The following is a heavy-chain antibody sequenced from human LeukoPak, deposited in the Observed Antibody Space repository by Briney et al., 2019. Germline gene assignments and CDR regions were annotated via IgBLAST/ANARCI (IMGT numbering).Heavy chain of an antibody. CDR3: ARGITTTLSLDP. Sequence: GGSLRLSCVASGFTFSDYYMTWLRQAPGQGLEWVSFISGSGASIFYADSAKGRFTISRDDANNSTYLQMSSLRAEDTAIYYCARGITTTLSLDPWGQGTLVTVSS. V-gene: IGHV3-11*01. D-gene: IGHD1-14*01. CDR2: ISGSGASI. CDR1: GFTFSDYY. J-gene: IGHJ5*02.